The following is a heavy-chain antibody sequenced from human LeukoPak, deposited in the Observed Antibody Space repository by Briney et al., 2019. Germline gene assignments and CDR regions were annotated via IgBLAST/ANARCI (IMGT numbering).Heavy chain of an antibody. V-gene: IGHV3-33*01. J-gene: IGHJ5*02. D-gene: IGHD3-3*01. CDR2: IWYDGSNK. CDR1: GFTFSSYG. Sequence: GRSLRLSCAASGFTFSSYGMHWVRQAPGKGLEWVAVIWYDGSNKYYADSVKGRFTISRDNSKNTLYLQMNSLRAEDTAVYYCARGGYYGPYNWFDPWGQGTLVTVSS. CDR3: ARGGYYGPYNWFDP.